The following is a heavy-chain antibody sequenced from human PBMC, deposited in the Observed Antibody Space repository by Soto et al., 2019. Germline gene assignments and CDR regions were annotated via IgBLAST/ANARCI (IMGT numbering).Heavy chain of an antibody. Sequence: GGSLRLSCAASGFTFSSYAMSWVRQAPGKGLEWVSAISGSGGSTYYADSVKGRFTISRDNSKNTLYLQMNSLRAEDTAVYYCAKDQFPYDFWSGYSISQTVINFDYWGQGTLVTVSS. CDR2: ISGSGGST. V-gene: IGHV3-23*01. J-gene: IGHJ4*02. CDR1: GFTFSSYA. D-gene: IGHD3-3*01. CDR3: AKDQFPYDFWSGYSISQTVINFDY.